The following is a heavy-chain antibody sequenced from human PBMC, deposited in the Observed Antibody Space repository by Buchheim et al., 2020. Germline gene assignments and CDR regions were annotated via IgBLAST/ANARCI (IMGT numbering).Heavy chain of an antibody. CDR3: AKEGSKEEWLRPTVADAFDI. V-gene: IGHV3-23*01. Sequence: EVQLLESGGGLVQPGGSLRLSCAASGFTFSSYAMSWVRQAPGKGLEWVSAISGSGGSTYYADSVKGRFTISRDNSKKPLSLQMNSLRAEDTAVYYCAKEGSKEEWLRPTVADAFDIWGQGT. CDR2: ISGSGGST. J-gene: IGHJ3*02. D-gene: IGHD5-12*01. CDR1: GFTFSSYA.